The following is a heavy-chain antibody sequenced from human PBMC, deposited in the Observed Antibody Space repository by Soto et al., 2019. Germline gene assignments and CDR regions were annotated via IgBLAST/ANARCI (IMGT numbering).Heavy chain of an antibody. D-gene: IGHD3-22*01. V-gene: IGHV1-69*06. CDR2: ITPVFGTP. CDR1: GVTFSRYT. Sequence: SVKVSCKASGVTFSRYTITWLRQAHGQVLEWMGGITPVFGTPNYAQKFQGRVTITADKSTSTAYMELSSMRSEDTAMYYCARDGTLYPSSGYYYRYGGQGTFVTVSS. J-gene: IGHJ4*02. CDR3: ARDGTLYPSSGYYYRY.